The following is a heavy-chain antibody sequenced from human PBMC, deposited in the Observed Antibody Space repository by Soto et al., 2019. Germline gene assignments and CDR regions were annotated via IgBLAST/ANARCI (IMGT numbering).Heavy chain of an antibody. CDR2: INHSGST. Sequence: PSETLSLTCAVYGGSFSGYYWSWIRQPPGKGLEWIGEINHSGSTNYNPSLKSRVTISVDTSKNQFSLKLSSVTAADTAVYYCARVSTVRGVITDYWGQGTLVTVSS. D-gene: IGHD3-10*01. J-gene: IGHJ4*02. V-gene: IGHV4-34*01. CDR1: GGSFSGYY. CDR3: ARVSTVRGVITDY.